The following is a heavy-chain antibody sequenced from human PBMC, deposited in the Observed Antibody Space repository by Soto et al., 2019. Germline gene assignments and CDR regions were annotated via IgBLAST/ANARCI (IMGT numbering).Heavy chain of an antibody. CDR3: ARDDALRFLEWLPNQYYYYGMDV. D-gene: IGHD3-3*01. Sequence: QVQLVESGGGVVQPGRSLRLSCAASGFTFSSYAMHWVRQAPGKGLEWVAVMSYDGSNKYYADSVKGRFTISRDNSKNTLYLQMNSLRAEDTAVYYCARDDALRFLEWLPNQYYYYGMDVWGQGTTVTVSS. J-gene: IGHJ6*02. CDR2: MSYDGSNK. V-gene: IGHV3-30-3*01. CDR1: GFTFSSYA.